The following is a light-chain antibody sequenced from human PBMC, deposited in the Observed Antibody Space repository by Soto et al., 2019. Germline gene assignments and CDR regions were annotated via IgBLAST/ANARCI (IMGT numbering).Light chain of an antibody. J-gene: IGKJ4*01. CDR3: QKYNSVPLT. CDR2: VAS. CDR1: QSVLYSSNNKNY. V-gene: IGKV4-1*01. Sequence: DIVMTQSPDSLAVSLGERATINCKSSQSVLYSSNNKNYLAWYHQKPGKDPKLLIYVASTLHSGVPSRFSGSGSGRDFTLTISSLQPEDVATYYCQKYNSVPLTFGGGTKVDIK.